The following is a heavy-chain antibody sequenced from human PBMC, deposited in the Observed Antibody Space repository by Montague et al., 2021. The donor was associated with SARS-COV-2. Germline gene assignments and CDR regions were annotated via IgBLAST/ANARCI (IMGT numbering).Heavy chain of an antibody. CDR1: GFTFSSYA. Sequence: LRLSRAASGFTFSSYAMHWVRQAPGKGLEWVAVISYDGSNKYYADSVTGRFTISRDNSKNTLYLQMNSLRAEDTAVYYCARAAQKQYVLLWFGELLHDAFDIWGQGTMVTVSS. CDR3: ARAAQKQYVLLWFGELLHDAFDI. V-gene: IGHV3-30-3*01. CDR2: ISYDGSNK. J-gene: IGHJ3*02. D-gene: IGHD3-10*01.